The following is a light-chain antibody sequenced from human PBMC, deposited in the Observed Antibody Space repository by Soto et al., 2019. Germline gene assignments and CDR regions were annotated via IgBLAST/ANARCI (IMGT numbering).Light chain of an antibody. V-gene: IGKV3-11*01. J-gene: IGKJ1*01. CDR1: QYINTR. CDR3: HPRQSWPRT. CDR2: QTS. Sequence: EIVLTQSPATLSSFPGDRVTLSCRASQYINTRLAWYQLRPGQATRLLIYQTSIRAAGIPARFSASGSGTDVTLTSRGVQPEFFALYHCHPRQSWPRTCGQGTKVDI.